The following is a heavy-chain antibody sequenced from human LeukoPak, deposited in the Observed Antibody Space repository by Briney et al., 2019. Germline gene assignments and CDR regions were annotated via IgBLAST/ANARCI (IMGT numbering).Heavy chain of an antibody. CDR2: INHSGST. Sequence: SETLSLTCAVYGGSFSGYYWSWIRQPPGKGLEWIGEINHSGSTNYNPSLKSRVTISVDTSKNQFSLKLSSVTAADTAVYYCARRDAFDIWGQGTMVTVSS. V-gene: IGHV4-34*01. CDR3: ARRDAFDI. CDR1: GGSFSGYY. J-gene: IGHJ3*02.